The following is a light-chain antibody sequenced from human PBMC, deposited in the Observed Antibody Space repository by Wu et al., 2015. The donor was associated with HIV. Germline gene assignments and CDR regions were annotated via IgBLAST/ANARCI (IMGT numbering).Light chain of an antibody. CDR2: GAS. V-gene: IGKV3-20*01. Sequence: EIVLTQSPGTLSLSPGERATLSCRASQSVSSSYLAWYQQKPGQAPRLLIYGASSRATIPDRFSGSGSGTDFTLTISRLEPEDFAVYYCQQYGAGWTFGQGTKVEIK. CDR1: QSVSSSY. J-gene: IGKJ1*01. CDR3: QQYGAGWT.